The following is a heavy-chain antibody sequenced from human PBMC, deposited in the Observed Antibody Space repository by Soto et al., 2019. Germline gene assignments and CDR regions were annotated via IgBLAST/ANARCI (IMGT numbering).Heavy chain of an antibody. CDR1: GYTFTGYY. CDR2: TNPNSGGT. CDR3: ARENHSSSSRNWFDP. D-gene: IGHD6-6*01. V-gene: IGHV1-2*04. J-gene: IGHJ5*02. Sequence: ASVKVSCKASGYTFTGYYMHWVRQAPGQGLEWMGWTNPNSGGTNYAQKFQGWVTMTRDTSISTAYMELSRLRSDDTAVYYCARENHSSSSRNWFDPWGQGTLVTSPQ.